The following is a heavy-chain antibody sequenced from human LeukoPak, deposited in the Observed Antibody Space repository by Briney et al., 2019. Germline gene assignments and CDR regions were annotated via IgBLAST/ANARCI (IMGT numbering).Heavy chain of an antibody. Sequence: PSETLSLTCGVSGYSIRSGNYWGWIRQPPGKGLEWIGSIYHSGTTYHNSSLKGRVTISVDTSKNQFSLKLNSVTAADTAVYYCARDHDSSFMFDYWGQGALVTVSS. CDR1: GYSIRSGNY. V-gene: IGHV4-38-2*02. D-gene: IGHD3-22*01. CDR2: IYHSGTT. CDR3: ARDHDSSFMFDY. J-gene: IGHJ4*02.